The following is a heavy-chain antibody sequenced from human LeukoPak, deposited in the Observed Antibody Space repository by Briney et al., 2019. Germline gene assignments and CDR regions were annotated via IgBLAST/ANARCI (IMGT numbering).Heavy chain of an antibody. CDR2: IYPGDSDT. Sequence: GESLKISCKGSGYSFTSYWIGWVRQMPGKGLEWMGAIYPGDSDTRYSPSFQGRVTISADKSISTAYLQWSSLKASDTAMYYCARQLPPPRYYDFWSGLNNWFDPWGQGTLVTVSS. D-gene: IGHD3-3*01. J-gene: IGHJ5*02. CDR1: GYSFTSYW. V-gene: IGHV5-51*01. CDR3: ARQLPPPRYYDFWSGLNNWFDP.